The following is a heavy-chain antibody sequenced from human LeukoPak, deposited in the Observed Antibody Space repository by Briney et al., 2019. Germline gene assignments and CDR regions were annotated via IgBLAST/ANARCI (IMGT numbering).Heavy chain of an antibody. J-gene: IGHJ3*02. CDR2: MYYSGST. CDR1: GGSISSSNYY. D-gene: IGHD3-16*01. V-gene: IGHV4-39*07. Sequence: PSETLSLTCSVSGGSISSSNYYYCWIRQPPGKGLEWIGSMYYSGSTYYNPSLKSRVTISVDTSKNQFSLKLSSVTAADTAVYYCARFTFGGVPDAFDIWGQGTMVTVSS. CDR3: ARFTFGGVPDAFDI.